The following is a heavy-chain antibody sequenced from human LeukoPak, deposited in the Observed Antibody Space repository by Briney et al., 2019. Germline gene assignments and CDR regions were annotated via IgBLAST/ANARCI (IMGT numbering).Heavy chain of an antibody. V-gene: IGHV1-18*01. J-gene: IGHJ5*02. CDR3: ARVRGYTYYYDSSGYYGGNWFDP. Sequence: ASVKVSCKASGYTFTSYGISWVRQAPGQGLEWMGWISAYNGNTNYAQKLQGRVTMTTDTSTSTAYVELRSLRSDDTAVYYCARVRGYTYYYDSSGYYGGNWFDPWGQGTLVTVSS. CDR2: ISAYNGNT. CDR1: GYTFTSYG. D-gene: IGHD3-22*01.